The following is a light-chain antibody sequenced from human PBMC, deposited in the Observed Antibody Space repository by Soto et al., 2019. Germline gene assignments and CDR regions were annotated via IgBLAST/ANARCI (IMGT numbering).Light chain of an antibody. J-gene: IGKJ3*01. CDR2: GAS. Sequence: EIVLTQSPGTLSLSPGKRATLSCRASQTISSSYLAWYQQRPGRAPRLLIYGASTRATGIPDRFSGRGSGTDFALTISRLEPEDIAVYYCQHYGSSVPITFGPGTKVDIK. CDR3: QHYGSSVPIT. V-gene: IGKV3-20*01. CDR1: QTISSSY.